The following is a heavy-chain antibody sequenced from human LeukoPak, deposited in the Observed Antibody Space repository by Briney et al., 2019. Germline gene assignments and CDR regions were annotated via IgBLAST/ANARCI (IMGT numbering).Heavy chain of an antibody. V-gene: IGHV3-23*01. CDR1: GFTFNTNA. CDR2: ISGRTGGT. CDR3: VRDNNFKIDY. Sequence: QSGGSLRLSCAASGFTFNTNAMSWVRQAPGKGLEWVSAISGRTGGTYYADSVKGRFTISRDNSKSTLYLQMNSQRVDDTAVYYCVRDNNFKIDYWGQGTLVTVSS. J-gene: IGHJ4*02. D-gene: IGHD5-24*01.